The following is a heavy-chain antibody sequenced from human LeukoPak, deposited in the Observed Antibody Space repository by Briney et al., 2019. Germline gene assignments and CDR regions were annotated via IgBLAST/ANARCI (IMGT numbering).Heavy chain of an antibody. J-gene: IGHJ2*01. V-gene: IGHV4-34*01. D-gene: IGHD1-1*01. Sequence: SETLSLTCAVYGGSFSGYYWSWIRQPPGKGLEWIGEINHSGSTNYNPSLKSRVSISVDTSMNQFSLKLSSVTAADTAVYYCARVHMGWNHWYFDLWGRGTLVTVSS. CDR2: INHSGST. CDR3: ARVHMGWNHWYFDL. CDR1: GGSFSGYY.